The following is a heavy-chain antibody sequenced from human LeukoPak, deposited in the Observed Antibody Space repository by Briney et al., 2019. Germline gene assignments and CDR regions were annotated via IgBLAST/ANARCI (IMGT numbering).Heavy chain of an antibody. Sequence: PGGSLRLSCAASGFTFSSYSMNWVGQAPGKGLEWVSSISSSSSYIYYADSVKGRFTISRDNAKNSLYLQMNSLRAEDTAVYYCARTTADYYYMDVWGKGTTVTVSS. J-gene: IGHJ6*03. V-gene: IGHV3-21*01. CDR2: ISSSSSYI. CDR3: ARTTADYYYMDV. D-gene: IGHD1-1*01. CDR1: GFTFSSYS.